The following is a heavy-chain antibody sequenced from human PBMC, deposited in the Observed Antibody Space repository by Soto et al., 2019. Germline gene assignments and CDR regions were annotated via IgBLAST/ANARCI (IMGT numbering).Heavy chain of an antibody. D-gene: IGHD3-16*02. Sequence: GGSLRLSCAASGFTFSSYAMSWVRQAPGKGLEWVSAISGSGGSTYYADSVKGRFTISRDNSKNTLYLQMNSLRAEDTAVYYCASPLPIMITFGGVIFTDDAFDIWGQGTMVTVSS. CDR3: ASPLPIMITFGGVIFTDDAFDI. CDR2: ISGSGGST. J-gene: IGHJ3*02. CDR1: GFTFSSYA. V-gene: IGHV3-23*01.